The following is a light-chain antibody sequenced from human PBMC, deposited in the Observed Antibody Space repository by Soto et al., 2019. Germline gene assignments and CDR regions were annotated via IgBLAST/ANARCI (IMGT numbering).Light chain of an antibody. CDR1: QSVTTN. CDR2: GAS. CDR3: QQYKNWPVT. J-gene: IGKJ4*01. Sequence: ILITQSPSTLPGSPGTRATLSGRASQSVTTNLAWYQHKPGQAPRLLISGASTGATGVPARFSGSGSGTEFTLTINSLQSEDFAVYYCQQYKNWPVTFGGGTKVDI. V-gene: IGKV3-15*01.